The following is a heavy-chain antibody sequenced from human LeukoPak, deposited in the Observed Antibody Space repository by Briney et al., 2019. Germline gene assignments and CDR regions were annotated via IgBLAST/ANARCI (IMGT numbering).Heavy chain of an antibody. V-gene: IGHV3-74*01. D-gene: IGHD6-19*01. CDR1: GFTFSSYW. CDR2: INSDGSST. J-gene: IGHJ4*02. Sequence: PGGSLRLSCAASGFTFSSYWMHWVRQAPGKGLVWVTRINSDGSSTSYADSVKGRFTISRDNAKNTLYLQMNSLRAEDTAEYYCARAPSSGWYYFDYWGQGTLVTVSS. CDR3: ARAPSSGWYYFDY.